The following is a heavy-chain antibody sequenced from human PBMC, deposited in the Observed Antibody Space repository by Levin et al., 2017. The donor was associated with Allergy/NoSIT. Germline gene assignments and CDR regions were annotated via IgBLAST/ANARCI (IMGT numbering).Heavy chain of an antibody. CDR2: IGTAADT. CDR3: ARGAQYGMDV. J-gene: IGHJ6*02. CDR1: GFTFSSYD. V-gene: IGHV3-13*01. Sequence: GESLKISCAASGFTFSSYDMHWVRQATRKGLEWVSGIGTAADTYYPGSVKGRFTISRENAKNSLYLQMNSLRAGDSAVYYCARGAQYGMDVWGQGTTVTVSS.